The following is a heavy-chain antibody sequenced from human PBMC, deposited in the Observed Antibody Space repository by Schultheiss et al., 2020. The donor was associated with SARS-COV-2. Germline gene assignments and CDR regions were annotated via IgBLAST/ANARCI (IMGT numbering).Heavy chain of an antibody. CDR3: ASRGYSYGGYYYYYMDV. D-gene: IGHD5-18*01. Sequence: GSLRLSCTVSGGSISSYYWSWIRQPPGKGLEWIGYIYYSGSTNYNPSLKSRVTISVDTSKNQFSLKLSSVTAADTAVYYCASRGYSYGGYYYYYMDVWGKGTTVTVSS. V-gene: IGHV4-59*08. J-gene: IGHJ6*03. CDR1: GGSISSYY. CDR2: IYYSGST.